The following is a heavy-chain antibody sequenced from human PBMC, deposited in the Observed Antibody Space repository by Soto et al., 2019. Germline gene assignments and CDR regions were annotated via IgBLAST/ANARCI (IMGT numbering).Heavy chain of an antibody. V-gene: IGHV4-38-2*01. CDR1: GYSISSGYY. D-gene: IGHD2-8*01. J-gene: IGHJ4*02. CDR2: SYHSGST. CDR3: ARYNSYAIDY. Sequence: PSETLSLTCAVSGYSISSGYYWGWIRQPPGKGLEWIGSSYHSGSTYYNPSLKSRVTISVDTSKNQFSLKLSSVTAADTAVYFCARYNSYAIDYWGRGTLVTVSS.